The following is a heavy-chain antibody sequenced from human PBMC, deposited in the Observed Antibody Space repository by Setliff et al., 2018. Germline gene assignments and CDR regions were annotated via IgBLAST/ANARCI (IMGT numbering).Heavy chain of an antibody. J-gene: IGHJ4*02. D-gene: IGHD3-3*01. Sequence: SETLSLTCTVSGGSISSYYWGWIRQSPGKGLEWIGEINLSGSTNYNPSLKSRLTISVDASTNQFSLKLYSVTAADTAVYYCRYWSGYYNNDYWGQGTLVTVSS. V-gene: IGHV4-34*01. CDR2: INLSGST. CDR1: GGSISSYY. CDR3: RYWSGYYNNDY.